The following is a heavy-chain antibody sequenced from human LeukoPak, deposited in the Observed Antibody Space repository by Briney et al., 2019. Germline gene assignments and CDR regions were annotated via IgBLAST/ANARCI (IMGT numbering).Heavy chain of an antibody. V-gene: IGHV4-39*07. D-gene: IGHD6-13*01. Sequence: SETLSLTCTVSGASISSGTYYWGWIRQPPGKGLEWIGSIYYSGNTYYNPSLKSRVTISVDTSKNQFSLKLSSVTAADTAVYYCARGSTWYQTNFDYWGQGTLVTVSS. CDR2: IYYSGNT. J-gene: IGHJ4*02. CDR3: ARGSTWYQTNFDY. CDR1: GASISSGTYY.